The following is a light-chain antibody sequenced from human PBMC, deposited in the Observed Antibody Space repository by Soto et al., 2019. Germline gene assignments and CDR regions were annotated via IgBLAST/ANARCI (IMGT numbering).Light chain of an antibody. CDR1: QSVSYSY. CDR3: QQYGSSDT. CDR2: DAS. J-gene: IGKJ1*01. Sequence: DIELKKSPCTLSLSQGERASLSCRASQSVSYSYLAWYQQKPGLAPRLLIYDASSRSPGIPDRFSGSRSGTDFTLTISRLEPEDFAVYYCQQYGSSDTFGQGTKVDIK. V-gene: IGKV3D-20*01.